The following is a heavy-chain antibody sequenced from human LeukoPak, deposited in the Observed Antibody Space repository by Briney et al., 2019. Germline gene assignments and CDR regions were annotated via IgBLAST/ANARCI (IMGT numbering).Heavy chain of an antibody. V-gene: IGHV3-30*04. CDR2: ISYDGSDK. CDR3: LFGDSQIDY. Sequence: GGSLRLSCAASGFTFSDYAIHWVRQAPGKGLEWVAVISYDGSDKDYADSVKGRFTISRDNSKNTLYVQMNSLRAEDTAVYYCLFGDSQIDYWGQGTLVTVSS. D-gene: IGHD4-17*01. J-gene: IGHJ4*02. CDR1: GFTFSDYA.